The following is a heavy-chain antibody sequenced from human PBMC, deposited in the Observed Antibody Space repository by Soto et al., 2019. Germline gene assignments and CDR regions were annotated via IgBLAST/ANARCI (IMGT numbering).Heavy chain of an antibody. CDR3: ARGARSGSSGTRGNYYFDY. J-gene: IGHJ4*02. Sequence: GGSLRLSCAASGFTFSDHYMDWVRQAPGKGLEWVGRTRNKANSYTTEYAASVKGRFTISRDDSKNSLYLQMNSLKTEDTAVYYCARGARSGSSGTRGNYYFDYWGQGTLVTVSS. D-gene: IGHD3-10*01. CDR1: GFTFSDHY. CDR2: TRNKANSYTT. V-gene: IGHV3-72*01.